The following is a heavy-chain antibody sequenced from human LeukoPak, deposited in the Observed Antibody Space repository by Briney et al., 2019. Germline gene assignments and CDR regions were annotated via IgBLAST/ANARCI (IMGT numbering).Heavy chain of an antibody. CDR1: GFTFSSYW. CDR3: ARDQGRYFDWLLSRSDAFDI. Sequence: GGSLRLSCAASGFTFSSYWMHWVRQAPGKGPVWVSRINTDGSSTSYADSVKGRFTISRDNAKNSLYLQMNSLRAEDTAVYYCARDQGRYFDWLLSRSDAFDIWGQGTMVTVSS. V-gene: IGHV3-74*01. D-gene: IGHD3-9*01. J-gene: IGHJ3*02. CDR2: INTDGSST.